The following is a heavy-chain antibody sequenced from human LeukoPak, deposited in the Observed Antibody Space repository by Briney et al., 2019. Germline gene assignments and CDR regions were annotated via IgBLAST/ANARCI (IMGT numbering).Heavy chain of an antibody. CDR1: GGTFSSYA. Sequence: ASVKVSCKASGGTFSSYAISWVRQAPGQGLEWMGGIIPIFGTANYAQKFQGRVTITADKSTSTAYMELSSLRSDDTAVYYCARLRLGELSLGFDPWGQGTLVTVSS. J-gene: IGHJ5*02. CDR3: ARLRLGELSLGFDP. V-gene: IGHV1-69*06. CDR2: IIPIFGTA. D-gene: IGHD3-16*02.